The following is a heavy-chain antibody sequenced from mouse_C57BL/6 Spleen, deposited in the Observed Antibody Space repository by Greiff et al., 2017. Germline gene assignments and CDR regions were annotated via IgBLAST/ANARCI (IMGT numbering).Heavy chain of an antibody. CDR3: ARADGYHYFDY. J-gene: IGHJ2*01. V-gene: IGHV5-4*03. CDR2: ISDGGSYT. D-gene: IGHD2-3*01. CDR1: GFTFSSYA. Sequence: EVKVVESGGGLVKPGGSLKLSCAASGFTFSSYAMSWVRQTPEKRLEWVATISDGGSYTYYPDNVKGRFTISRDNAKNNLYLQMSHLKSEDTAMYYCARADGYHYFDYWGQGTTLTVSS.